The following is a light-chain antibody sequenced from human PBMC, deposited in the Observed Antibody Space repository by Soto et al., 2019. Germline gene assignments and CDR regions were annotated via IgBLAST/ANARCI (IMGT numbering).Light chain of an antibody. J-gene: IGKJ5*01. V-gene: IGKV3-20*01. CDR2: GAS. CDR1: QSVTTR. Sequence: IVLTQSPGTLSLSPGERVTLSCRASQSVTTRLAWYQHKPRQAPTLLMSGASNRASGVPVRFSGSGSGTDFTLTITRLEPEDFALYYCQQYGGSPITFGLGTRLEIK. CDR3: QQYGGSPIT.